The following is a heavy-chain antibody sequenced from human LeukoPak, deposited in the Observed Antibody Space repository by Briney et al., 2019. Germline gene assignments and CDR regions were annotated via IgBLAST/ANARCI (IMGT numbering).Heavy chain of an antibody. J-gene: IGHJ5*02. Sequence: PSETLSLTCTVSGASISSGTYYWSWIRQPAGKGLEWIGRIHSTGMTNYNPSLKSRVTISVDTSKNQFFLRLRSVTAADTAMYYCVRDRGVVDPAAIRPTNWFDPWGQGTLITVSS. CDR1: GASISSGTYY. D-gene: IGHD2-2*02. CDR2: IHSTGMT. CDR3: VRDRGVVDPAAIRPTNWFDP. V-gene: IGHV4-61*02.